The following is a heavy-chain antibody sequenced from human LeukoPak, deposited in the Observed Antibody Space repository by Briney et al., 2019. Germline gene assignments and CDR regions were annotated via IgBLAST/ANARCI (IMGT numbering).Heavy chain of an antibody. CDR3: ARGATRRSSGAFDT. V-gene: IGHV3-48*03. D-gene: IGHD6-6*01. J-gene: IGHJ3*02. CDR2: ISSSGSII. CDR1: AFTFSSYE. Sequence: GSLRLSCAASAFTFSSYELNWVRQAPGKGLEWISYISSSGSIINYADSVKGRFTISRDNAKNSLYLQMNSLRAEDTAVYYCARGATRRSSGAFDTWGQGTMVTVSS.